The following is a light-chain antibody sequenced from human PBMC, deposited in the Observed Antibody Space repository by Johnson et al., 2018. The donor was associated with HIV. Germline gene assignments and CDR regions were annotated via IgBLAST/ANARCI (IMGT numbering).Light chain of an antibody. J-gene: IGLJ1*01. Sequence: QSVLTQPPSVSAAPGQKVTISCSGSSSNIGNNYVSWYQQLPGTAPKLLIYDNNKRPSGIPGRFSGSKSGQSATLGITGLQTGDEADYYCGTWDSSLTSYVFGAGTKVTVL. V-gene: IGLV1-51*01. CDR2: DNN. CDR3: GTWDSSLTSYV. CDR1: SSNIGNNY.